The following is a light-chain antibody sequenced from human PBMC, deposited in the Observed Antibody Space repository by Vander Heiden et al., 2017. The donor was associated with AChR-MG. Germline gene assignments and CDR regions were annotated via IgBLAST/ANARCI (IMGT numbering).Light chain of an antibody. CDR1: SSNSGSKT. J-gene: IGLJ2*01. CDR3: AAWDDSLNGVV. V-gene: IGLV1-44*01. CDR2: SNN. Sequence: QSVLTQPPSASGTPGQRVTLSCSGSSSNSGSKTVNWYQQLPGTAPKLLIYSNNQRPSGVPDRFSGSKSDTSASLAISGLQSEDEADYYCAAWDDSLNGVVFGGGTKLTVL.